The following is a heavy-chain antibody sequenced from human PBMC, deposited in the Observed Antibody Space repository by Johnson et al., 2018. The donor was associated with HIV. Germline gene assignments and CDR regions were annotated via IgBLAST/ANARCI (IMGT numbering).Heavy chain of an antibody. D-gene: IGHD2/OR15-2a*01. CDR3: AKNSAAFDI. Sequence: QVQLLESGGGVVQPGRSLRLSCAASGFTFSSYAMHWVRQAPGKGLEWVAVISYDGSRPSYADSVPGRFTIARDNAKNTLFLEMKSLRAEDTAVYYCAKNSAAFDIWGQGTMVTVSS. V-gene: IGHV3-30*04. CDR2: ISYDGSRP. J-gene: IGHJ3*02. CDR1: GFTFSSYA.